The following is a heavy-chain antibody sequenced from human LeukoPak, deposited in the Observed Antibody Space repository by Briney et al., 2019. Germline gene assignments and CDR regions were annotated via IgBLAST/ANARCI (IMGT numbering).Heavy chain of an antibody. CDR1: GFTFSTYA. D-gene: IGHD6-6*01. V-gene: IGHV3-64*01. Sequence: PGGSLRLSCAASGFTFSTYAMHWVRQAPGKGLEYVSTISDNGGSTFYANSVKGRFTISRDNSKNTLCLQVGSLRPEDMAVYYCARALIAARPDSLFDYWGQGTLVTVSS. J-gene: IGHJ4*02. CDR3: ARALIAARPDSLFDY. CDR2: ISDNGGST.